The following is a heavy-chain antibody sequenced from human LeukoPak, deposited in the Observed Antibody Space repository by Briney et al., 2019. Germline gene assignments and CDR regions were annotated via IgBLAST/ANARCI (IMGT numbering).Heavy chain of an antibody. CDR1: GNTFRSYH. D-gene: IGHD2/OR15-2a*01. CDR2: LNPGVGTT. J-gene: IGHJ3*02. V-gene: IGHV1-46*01. CDR3: ARLILYDAFDI. Sequence: ASVKVSCKASGNTFRSYHVYWVRQAPGQGLEWMGMLNPGVGTTTYAQKFRGRVTMTRDTSTTTVYMELSSLRSEDTAMYYCARLILYDAFDIWGQGTMITVSS.